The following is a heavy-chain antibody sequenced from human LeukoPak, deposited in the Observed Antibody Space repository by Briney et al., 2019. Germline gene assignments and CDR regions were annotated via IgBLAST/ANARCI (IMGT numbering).Heavy chain of an antibody. CDR2: IKQDGSEK. D-gene: IGHD4-17*01. V-gene: IGHV3-7*01. CDR1: GFTFSSYW. Sequence: PGGSLRLSCAASGFTFSSYWMSWVRQAPGKGLEWVANIKQDGSEKYYVDSVKGRFTISRDNAKNSLYLQMNSLRAEDTAVYYCARDHDYGDANWFDPWGQGTLVTVSS. J-gene: IGHJ5*02. CDR3: ARDHDYGDANWFDP.